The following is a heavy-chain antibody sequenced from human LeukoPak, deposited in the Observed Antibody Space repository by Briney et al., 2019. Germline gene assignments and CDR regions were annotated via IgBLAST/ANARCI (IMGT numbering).Heavy chain of an antibody. V-gene: IGHV1-46*01. Sequence: ASVKVSCKTSGYTFTSYYMHWVRQAPGQGLEWMGIINPSGGSTSYVQKFQGRVTMTRDMSTGTVYMELSSLRSEDTAVYYCARGGIVGAFDAFDIWGQGTMVTVSS. CDR2: INPSGGST. D-gene: IGHD1-26*01. CDR1: GYTFTSYY. CDR3: ARGGIVGAFDAFDI. J-gene: IGHJ3*02.